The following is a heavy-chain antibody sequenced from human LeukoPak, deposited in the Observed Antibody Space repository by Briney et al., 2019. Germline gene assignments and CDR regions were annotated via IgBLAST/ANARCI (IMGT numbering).Heavy chain of an antibody. J-gene: IGHJ4*02. CDR2: ISGSGGST. CDR1: GFTFSSYG. D-gene: IGHD6-19*01. Sequence: PGGSLRLSCAASGFTFSSYGMSWVRQAPGKGLEWVSAISGSGGSTYYADSVKGRFTISRDNAKNTLYLQMNSLRAEDTAVYYCASSSGWYDFDYWGQGTLVTVSS. V-gene: IGHV3-23*01. CDR3: ASSSGWYDFDY.